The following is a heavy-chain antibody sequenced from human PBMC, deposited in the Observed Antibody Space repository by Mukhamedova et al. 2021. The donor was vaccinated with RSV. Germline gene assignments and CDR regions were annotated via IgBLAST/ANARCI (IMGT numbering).Heavy chain of an antibody. CDR2: SGSSGI. Sequence: SGSSGINAEYMGGRFTISRANSKNTLYLQMNSLRAEDTAVYYCAKKDYDILTGYFSVLQNQIDYWGQGTLVTVSS. D-gene: IGHD3-9*01. CDR3: AKKDYDILTGYFSVLQNQIDY. V-gene: IGHV3-23*01. J-gene: IGHJ4*02.